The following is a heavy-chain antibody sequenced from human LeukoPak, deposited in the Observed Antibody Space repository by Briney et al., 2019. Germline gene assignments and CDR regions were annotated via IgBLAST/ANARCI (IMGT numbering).Heavy chain of an antibody. CDR2: IYYSGST. D-gene: IGHD6-13*01. J-gene: IGHJ4*02. CDR1: GGSISSGDYY. Sequence: PSETLSLTCTVSGGSISSGDYYWSWIRQPPGKGLEWIGYIYYSGSTYYNPSLKSRVTISVYTSKNQFSLKLSSVTAADTAVYYCARYSSSWYIFPYYFDYWGQGTLVTVSS. CDR3: ARYSSSWYIFPYYFDY. V-gene: IGHV4-30-4*01.